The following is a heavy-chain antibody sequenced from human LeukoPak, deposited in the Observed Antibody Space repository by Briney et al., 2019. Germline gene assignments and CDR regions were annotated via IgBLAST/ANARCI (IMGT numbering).Heavy chain of an antibody. D-gene: IGHD2-15*01. J-gene: IGHJ6*03. V-gene: IGHV4-39*07. CDR3: ARGYCSGGSCYSYYYYNYMDV. CDR1: GGSISSSSYY. CDR2: VYYSGST. Sequence: SETLSLTCTVSGGSISSSSYYWGWIRQPPGKGLEWIGSVYYSGSTNYNPSLKSGVTISVDTSKNQFSRKLSPVTAADTAVYYCARGYCSGGSCYSYYYYNYMDVWGKGTTVTVSS.